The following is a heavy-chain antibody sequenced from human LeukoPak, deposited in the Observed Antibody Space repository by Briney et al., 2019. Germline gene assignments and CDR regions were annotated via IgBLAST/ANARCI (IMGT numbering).Heavy chain of an antibody. CDR1: GYTLSDLS. J-gene: IGHJ4*02. V-gene: IGHV1-24*01. D-gene: IGHD5-12*01. CDR2: SDPEDGEP. CDR3: ATVWPRLNSAYDAQFDY. Sequence: ASVNVSCKVSGYTLSDLSIHWVRQAPGKGPEWIGGSDPEDGEPVYVQKLQGRVTMTEDTSTDTAYMELSSLRSADTAVYYCATVWPRLNSAYDAQFDYWGQGTLVTVSS.